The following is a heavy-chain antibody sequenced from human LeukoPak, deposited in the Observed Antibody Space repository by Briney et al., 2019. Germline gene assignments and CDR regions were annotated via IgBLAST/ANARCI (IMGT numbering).Heavy chain of an antibody. D-gene: IGHD3-10*01. Sequence: GGSLRLSCAASGFTFSSYAMSWVRQAPGRGLEWVSAISGGGGSTYYADSVKGRFTISRDNSKNTLYLQMNSLRAEDTAVYYCAKGLSRELLSDFDYWGQGTLVTVSS. CDR3: AKGLSRELLSDFDY. CDR1: GFTFSSYA. J-gene: IGHJ4*02. V-gene: IGHV3-23*01. CDR2: ISGGGGST.